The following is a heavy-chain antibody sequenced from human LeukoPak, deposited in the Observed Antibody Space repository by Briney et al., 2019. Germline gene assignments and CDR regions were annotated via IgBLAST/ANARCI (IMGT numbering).Heavy chain of an antibody. J-gene: IGHJ4*02. CDR3: ARVVPGRRLFDF. V-gene: IGHV4-59*08. CDR2: ISYSGGT. CDR1: GASMNNYF. Sequence: PSETLSLTCTVSGASMNNYFWGWVRQPPGKGLEWIASISYSGGTDYRPTLKSRVTMSVNTSKNQFSLKLSSVTAADTAVYYCARVVPGRRLFDFWGQGTLVTVSS. D-gene: IGHD2-21*01.